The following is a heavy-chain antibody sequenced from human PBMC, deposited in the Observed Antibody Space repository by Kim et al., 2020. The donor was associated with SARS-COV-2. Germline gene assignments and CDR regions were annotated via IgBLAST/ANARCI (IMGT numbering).Heavy chain of an antibody. CDR1: GFTFSSYW. D-gene: IGHD3-22*01. CDR2: INSDGSST. CDR3: ARDQQRVVVPNRQRTYYYYGMDV. V-gene: IGHV3-74*01. Sequence: GGSLRLSCAASGFTFSSYWMHWVRQAPGKGLVWVSRINSDGSSTSYADSVKGRFTISRDNAKNTLYLQMNSLRAEDTAVYYCARDQQRVVVPNRQRTYYYYGMDVWGQGTTVTVSS. J-gene: IGHJ6*02.